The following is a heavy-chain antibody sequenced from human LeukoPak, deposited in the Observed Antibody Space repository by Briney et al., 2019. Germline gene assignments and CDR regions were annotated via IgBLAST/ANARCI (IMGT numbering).Heavy chain of an antibody. CDR1: GFTFSNAW. D-gene: IGHD5-18*01. CDR3: TILGYTYGRFDY. CDR2: IKSKTDGGTT. V-gene: IGHV3-15*01. J-gene: IGHJ4*02. Sequence: GGSLRLSCAASGFTFSNAWMSWVRQAPGKGLEWVGRIKSKTDGGTTDYAAPVKGRFTISRDDSKNTLYLQMNSLKTKDTAVYYCTILGYTYGRFDYWGQGTLVTVSS.